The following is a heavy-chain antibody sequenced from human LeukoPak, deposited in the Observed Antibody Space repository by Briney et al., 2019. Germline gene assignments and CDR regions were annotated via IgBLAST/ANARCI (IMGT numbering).Heavy chain of an antibody. V-gene: IGHV4-59*12. Sequence: WXWXXXXXGXGLEWIGYIYYSGSTNYNPSLKSRVTISVDTSKNQFSLKLSSVTAADTAVYYCARVTDWYFDLWGRGTLVTVSS. J-gene: IGHJ2*01. CDR3: ARVTDWYFDL. CDR2: IYYSGST. D-gene: IGHD2-21*02.